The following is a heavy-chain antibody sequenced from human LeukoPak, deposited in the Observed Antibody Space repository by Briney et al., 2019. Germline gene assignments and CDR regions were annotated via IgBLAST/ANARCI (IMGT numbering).Heavy chain of an antibody. CDR3: ASDIAAAGTLGFDY. V-gene: IGHV3-53*01. D-gene: IGHD6-13*01. CDR2: IYSGGST. CDR1: GFTVSSNY. J-gene: IGHJ4*02. Sequence: GGSLRLSCAASGFTVSSNYMSWVRQAPGKGLEWVSVIYSGGSTYYADSVKGRFTISRDNAKNSLYLQMNSLRAEDTAVYYCASDIAAAGTLGFDYWGQGTLVTVSS.